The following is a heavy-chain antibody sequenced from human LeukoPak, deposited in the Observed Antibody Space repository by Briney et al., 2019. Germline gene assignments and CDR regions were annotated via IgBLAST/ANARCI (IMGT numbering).Heavy chain of an antibody. D-gene: IGHD6-13*01. CDR1: GGSITSSGYY. J-gene: IGHJ4*02. V-gene: IGHV4-39*01. CDR2: IYYSGST. Sequence: SETLSLTCTVSGGSITSSGYYWGWIRQPPGKGLEWIGGIYYSGSTYYNPSLKSRVTISVDTSKNQFSLKLSSVTAADTAVYYCARHLAAAAGSRGDDYWGQGTLVTVSS. CDR3: ARHLAAAAGSRGDDY.